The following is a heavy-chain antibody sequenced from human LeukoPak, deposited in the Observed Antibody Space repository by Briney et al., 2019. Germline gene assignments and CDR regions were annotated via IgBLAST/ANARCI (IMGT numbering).Heavy chain of an antibody. Sequence: ASVKVSCKASGCTFTGYYMHWVRQAPGQGLEWMGWINPNSGGTNYAQKFQGRVTMTRDTSISTAYMELSRLRSDDTAVYYCARDPKRVAATTTTIYGWFDPWGQGTLVTVSS. V-gene: IGHV1-2*02. J-gene: IGHJ5*02. CDR3: ARDPKRVAATTTTIYGWFDP. CDR1: GCTFTGYY. D-gene: IGHD2-15*01. CDR2: INPNSGGT.